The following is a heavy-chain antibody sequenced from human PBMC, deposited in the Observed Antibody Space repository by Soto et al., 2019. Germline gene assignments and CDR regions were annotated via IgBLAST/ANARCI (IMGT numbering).Heavy chain of an antibody. Sequence: PGGSLRLSCAASGFTFSTYEMHWVRQVSGKGLEWVSAIGTAGATYYSVSVKGRFTISRENAKNSFYLQMNSLTAGDTAVYYCAREAFGSGTYAFDIWGQGTMVTVSS. CDR3: AREAFGSGTYAFDI. V-gene: IGHV3-13*04. CDR1: GFTFSTYE. J-gene: IGHJ3*02. CDR2: IGTAGAT. D-gene: IGHD3-10*01.